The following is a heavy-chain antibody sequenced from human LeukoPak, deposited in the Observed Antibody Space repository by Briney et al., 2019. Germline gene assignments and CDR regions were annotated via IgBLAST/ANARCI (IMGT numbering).Heavy chain of an antibody. CDR1: GYTFTSYY. D-gene: IGHD5-12*01. Sequence: GASVKVSCKASGYTFTSYYMHWVRQAPGQGLEWMGIINPSGGSTSYAQKFQGRVTMTRDTSTSKVYMELSSLRSEDTAVYYCARDHRGVGRGGYVFGYWGQGTLVTVSS. V-gene: IGHV1-46*01. J-gene: IGHJ4*02. CDR2: INPSGGST. CDR3: ARDHRGVGRGGYVFGY.